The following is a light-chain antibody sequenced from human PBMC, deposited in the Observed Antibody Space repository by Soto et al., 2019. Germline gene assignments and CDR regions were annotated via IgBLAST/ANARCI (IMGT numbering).Light chain of an antibody. V-gene: IGKV3-15*01. J-gene: IGKJ4*01. CDR2: DAS. CDR1: QSVGSN. CDR3: QQYDTWSLA. Sequence: EIVITQPPAILSVSPGERVTLSCRARQSVGSNLAWYQQTPGQAPRVVIYDASTRATGIPARFSGSGSGTEFTLTISSLQSEDFAVYYCQQYDTWSLAFGGGTKVDIK.